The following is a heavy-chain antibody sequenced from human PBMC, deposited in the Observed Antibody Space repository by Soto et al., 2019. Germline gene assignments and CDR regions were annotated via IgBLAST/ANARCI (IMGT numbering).Heavy chain of an antibody. V-gene: IGHV3-23*01. Sequence: EVQLLESGGGLVQPGGSLRLSCAASGFTFSSYAMSWVRQTPGKGLEWVSTLSGSGGTTYYADSVKGQFTISRDNSKSTLYRQRNGLRAEDTAIYYCAKAHGTYGPNRIDSWGQGTLVTVSS. D-gene: IGHD3-10*01. CDR3: AKAHGTYGPNRIDS. J-gene: IGHJ5*01. CDR1: GFTFSSYA. CDR2: LSGSGGTT.